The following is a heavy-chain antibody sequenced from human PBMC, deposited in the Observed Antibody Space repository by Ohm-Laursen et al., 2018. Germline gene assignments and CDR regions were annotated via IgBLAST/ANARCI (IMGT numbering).Heavy chain of an antibody. CDR3: ARDSSSHDDAFDI. Sequence: SLRLSCAASGFTFSDYYMSWIRQAPGKGLEWVSFISSASTTIYYADSVKGRFTISRDNAKNSLYLQMNSLRAEDTAVYYCARDSSSHDDAFDIWGQGTMVTVSS. J-gene: IGHJ3*02. V-gene: IGHV3-11*04. D-gene: IGHD6-6*01. CDR1: GFTFSDYY. CDR2: ISSASTTI.